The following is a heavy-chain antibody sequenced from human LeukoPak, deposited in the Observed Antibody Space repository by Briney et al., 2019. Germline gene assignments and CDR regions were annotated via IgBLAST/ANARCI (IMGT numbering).Heavy chain of an antibody. CDR1: GVRFTGYV. J-gene: IGHJ5*02. Sequence: GALRLSCAASGVRFTGYVMRAGRDAPRRGVGWAAAIPYDGSNTYYAASVKGRFTISRGKSKNTLDLQMNSLRAEDTAVYYCAKDGSITAAGGFDHWGQGTLVTVSS. D-gene: IGHD6-13*01. CDR3: AKDGSITAAGGFDH. CDR2: IPYDGSNT. V-gene: IGHV3-30*18.